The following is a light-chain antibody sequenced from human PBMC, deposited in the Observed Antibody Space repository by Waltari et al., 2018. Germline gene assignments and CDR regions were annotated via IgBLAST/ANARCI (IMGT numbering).Light chain of an antibody. CDR2: AAS. CDR3: LQHKIFPWM. Sequence: DIQMTQSTSAMSASGGDRVTMTCRASHGIGQYLAWFKQIPGKGPKRPIAAASILQSGVPARFSGSGSWTEFTLPITNRQPEDFATYYCLQHKIFPWMFGQGTKLEIK. CDR1: HGIGQY. V-gene: IGKV1-17*03. J-gene: IGKJ1*01.